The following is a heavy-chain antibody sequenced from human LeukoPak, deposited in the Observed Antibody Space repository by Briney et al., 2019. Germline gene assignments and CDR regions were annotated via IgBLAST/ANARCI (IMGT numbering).Heavy chain of an antibody. D-gene: IGHD5-18*01. CDR2: ISWNSGSI. J-gene: IGHJ5*02. V-gene: IGHV3-9*01. CDR1: GFTFDDYA. Sequence: GGSLRLSCAASGFTFDDYAKHWVRKAPGKGLERVSGISWNSGSIGYPDSVKGRFTISRDNANNSLYLQMNSLRAEDTALYYCAKEIYSYGLIGFDAWGKVTLVTVSS. CDR3: AKEIYSYGLIGFDA.